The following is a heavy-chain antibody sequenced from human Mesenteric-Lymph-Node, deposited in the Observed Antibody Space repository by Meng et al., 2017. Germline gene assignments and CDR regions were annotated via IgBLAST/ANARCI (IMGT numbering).Heavy chain of an antibody. J-gene: IGHJ4*02. CDR2: ISAYNGNT. CDR1: SYTFTSYG. V-gene: IGHV1-18*01. D-gene: IGHD6-19*01. CDR3: ARVTFARYSSGWYVVGDY. Sequence: ASVKVSCKASSYTFTSYGISWVRQAPGQGLEWMGWISAYNGNTNYAQKLQGRVTMTTDTSTSTAYMELRSLRSDDTAVYYCARVTFARYSSGWYVVGDYWGQGTLVTVSS.